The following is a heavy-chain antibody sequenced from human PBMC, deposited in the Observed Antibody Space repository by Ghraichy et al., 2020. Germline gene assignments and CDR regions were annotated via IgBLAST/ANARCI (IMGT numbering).Heavy chain of an antibody. CDR2: ISSSSSYI. CDR3: ARDQRSWGLYYFDY. CDR1: GFTFSSYS. J-gene: IGHJ4*02. Sequence: GGSLRLSCAASGFTFSSYSMNWVRQAPGKGLEWVSSISSSSSYIYYADSVKGRFTISRDNAKNSLYLQMNSLRAEDTAVYYCARDQRSWGLYYFDYWGQGTLVTVSS. V-gene: IGHV3-21*01. D-gene: IGHD7-27*01.